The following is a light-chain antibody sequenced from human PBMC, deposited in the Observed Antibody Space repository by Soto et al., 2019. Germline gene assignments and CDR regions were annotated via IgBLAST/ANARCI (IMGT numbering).Light chain of an antibody. J-gene: IGLJ1*01. V-gene: IGLV3-21*02. CDR3: QVWDSSSDHPHYV. CDR2: DDS. Sequence: SYELTQPHSVSVATAQTGPRITCGGNNIGSKSVHWYQQKPGQAPVLVVYDDSDRPSGIPERFSGSNSGNTATLTISRVEAGDEADYYCQVWDSSSDHPHYVFGTGTKVTVL. CDR1: NIGSKS.